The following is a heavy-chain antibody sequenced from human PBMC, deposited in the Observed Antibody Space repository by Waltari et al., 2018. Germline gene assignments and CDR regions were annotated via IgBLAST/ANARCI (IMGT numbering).Heavy chain of an antibody. CDR2: ISGSGGST. V-gene: IGHV3-23*01. Sequence: EVQLLESGGGLVQPGGSLRLSCAASGFTFSRYAMSWVRQAPGKGLEWVSAISGSGGSTYYADSVKGRFTISRDNSKNTLYLQMNSLRAEDTAVYYCAKDISFGVVTLDYWGQGTLVTVSS. CDR3: AKDISFGVVTLDY. J-gene: IGHJ4*02. D-gene: IGHD3-3*01. CDR1: GFTFSRYA.